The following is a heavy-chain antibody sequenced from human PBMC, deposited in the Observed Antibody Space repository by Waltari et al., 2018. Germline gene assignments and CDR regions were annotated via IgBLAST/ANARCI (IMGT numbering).Heavy chain of an antibody. CDR3: ARAPVVMATIDYYGMDV. D-gene: IGHD5-12*01. V-gene: IGHV1-69*08. CDR1: GGTFSSYA. J-gene: IGHJ6*02. Sequence: QVQLVQSGAEEKKPGSSVKVSCKASGGTFSSYAISWVRQAPGQGLEWMGRIIPIFGTANYAQKFQGSVTSTADKSTCTSYMELSILRSEDTAGYYCARAPVVMATIDYYGMDVWGQGTTVTVSS. CDR2: IIPIFGTA.